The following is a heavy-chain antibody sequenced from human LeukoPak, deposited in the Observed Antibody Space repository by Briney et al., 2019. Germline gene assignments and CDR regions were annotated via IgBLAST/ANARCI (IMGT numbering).Heavy chain of an antibody. V-gene: IGHV3-11*01. CDR3: ARDSRGAFDI. Sequence: GGSLRLSCAASGFTFSDYYINWIRQAPGKGLEWISYISSSGTTTLYADSVKGRFTVSRDNAKSSLYLQMNSLGAEDTAVYFCARDSRGAFDIWGQGTTVTVSS. CDR2: ISSSGTTT. D-gene: IGHD3-10*01. J-gene: IGHJ3*02. CDR1: GFTFSDYY.